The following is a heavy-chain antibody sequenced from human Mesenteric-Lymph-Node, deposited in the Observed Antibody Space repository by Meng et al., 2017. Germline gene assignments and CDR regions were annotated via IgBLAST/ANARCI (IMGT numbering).Heavy chain of an antibody. Sequence: QVQLVQPGAGVKKPGASVKVSCKASGYTFTGYYMHWVRQAPGQGLEWMGRINPNSGGTNYAQKFQGRVTMTRDTSISTAYMELSRLRSDDTAVYYCARAVLLWFGELVGDYWGQGTLVTVSS. V-gene: IGHV1-2*06. D-gene: IGHD3-10*01. CDR3: ARAVLLWFGELVGDY. CDR2: INPNSGGT. J-gene: IGHJ4*02. CDR1: GYTFTGYY.